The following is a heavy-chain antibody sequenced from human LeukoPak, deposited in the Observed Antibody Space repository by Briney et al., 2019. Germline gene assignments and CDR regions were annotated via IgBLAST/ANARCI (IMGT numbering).Heavy chain of an antibody. J-gene: IGHJ5*02. Sequence: SETLSLTCAVYGGSFSGYYWSWIRQPPGKGLEWIGEINHSGSTNYNPSLKSRVTISVDTSKNQFSLKLSSVTAADTAVYYCARTGRQQLVSIWFDPWGQGTLVTVSS. CDR2: INHSGST. CDR3: ARTGRQQLVSIWFDP. CDR1: GGSFSGYY. V-gene: IGHV4-34*01. D-gene: IGHD6-13*01.